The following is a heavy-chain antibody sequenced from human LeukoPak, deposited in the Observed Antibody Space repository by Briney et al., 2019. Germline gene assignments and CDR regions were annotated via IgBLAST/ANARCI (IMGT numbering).Heavy chain of an antibody. CDR1: GGTFSSYA. CDR2: IIPIFGTA. Sequence: ASVKVSCKASGGTFSSYAISWVRQAPGQGLEWMGGIIPIFGTANYAQKVQGRVTITADESTSTAYMELSSLRSEDTAVYYCARDMMATTTGGFDYWGQGTLVTVSS. D-gene: IGHD5-24*01. J-gene: IGHJ4*02. CDR3: ARDMMATTTGGFDY. V-gene: IGHV1-69*13.